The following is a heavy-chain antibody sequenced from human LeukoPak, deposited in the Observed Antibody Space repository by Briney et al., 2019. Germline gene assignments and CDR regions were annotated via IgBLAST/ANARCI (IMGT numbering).Heavy chain of an antibody. J-gene: IGHJ3*02. V-gene: IGHV1-3*01. CDR1: GYTFTSYA. CDR3: ARDHYDSSGYYLYAFDI. Sequence: ASVRVSCKASGYTFTSYAMHWVRQAPGQRLEWMGWINAGNGNTKYSQKFQGRVTITRDTSASTAYVELSSLRSEDTAVYYCARDHYDSSGYYLYAFDIWGQGTMVTVSS. D-gene: IGHD3-22*01. CDR2: INAGNGNT.